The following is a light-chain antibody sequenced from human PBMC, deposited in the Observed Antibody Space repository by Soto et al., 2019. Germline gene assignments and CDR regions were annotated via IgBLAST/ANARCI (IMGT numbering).Light chain of an antibody. V-gene: IGKV3-20*01. J-gene: IGKJ1*01. CDR1: QSVSSSY. CDR2: ATS. CDR3: QQYGSSSWT. Sequence: EIVLTQSPGTLSLSPGERATLSCRASQSVSSSYLAWYQQKPGQPPRLVMYATSCRATGIPARFSGSGSGTDFTLTISRLEPEDFAVYYCQQYGSSSWTFGQGTRWIS.